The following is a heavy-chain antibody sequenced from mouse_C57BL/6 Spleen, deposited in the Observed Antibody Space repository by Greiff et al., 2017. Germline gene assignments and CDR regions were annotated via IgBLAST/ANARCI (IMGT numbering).Heavy chain of an antibody. CDR2: IDPETGGT. J-gene: IGHJ3*01. D-gene: IGHD1-1*01. V-gene: IGHV1-15*01. Sequence: QVQLQQSGAELVRPGASVTLSCKASGYTFTDYEMHWVKQTPVHGLEWIGAIDPETGGTAYNQKFKGKAILTADKSSSTAYMELRSLTSEDSAVYYCKREELLRGFAYWGQGTLVTVSA. CDR1: GYTFTDYE. CDR3: KREELLRGFAY.